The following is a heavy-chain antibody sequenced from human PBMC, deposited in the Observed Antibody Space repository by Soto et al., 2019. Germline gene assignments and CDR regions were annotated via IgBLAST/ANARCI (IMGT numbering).Heavy chain of an antibody. CDR3: ARSPRSSPYFDY. D-gene: IGHD6-13*01. Sequence: PGESLKISCKYSEYRFSTYWIAWVRQMPGKGLEWMGIIYPGDHETRYSPSFHGKVTISADRSINTAYLQWNSLEASDTAFYFCARSPRSSPYFDYWGQGALVTVSS. J-gene: IGHJ4*02. V-gene: IGHV5-51*01. CDR1: EYRFSTYW. CDR2: IYPGDHET.